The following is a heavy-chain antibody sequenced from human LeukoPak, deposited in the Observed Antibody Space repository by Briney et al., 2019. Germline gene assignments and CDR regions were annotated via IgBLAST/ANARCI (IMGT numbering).Heavy chain of an antibody. CDR2: IYSGGST. Sequence: GGSLRLSCAASGFTVSSNYMSWVRQAPGKGLEWVSVIYSGGSTYYADSVKGRFTISRDNSKNTLYLQMNSLRAEDTAVYYCAREASYITMGYFDYWGQGTLVTVSS. J-gene: IGHJ4*02. V-gene: IGHV3-53*01. D-gene: IGHD3-10*01. CDR3: AREASYITMGYFDY. CDR1: GFTVSSNY.